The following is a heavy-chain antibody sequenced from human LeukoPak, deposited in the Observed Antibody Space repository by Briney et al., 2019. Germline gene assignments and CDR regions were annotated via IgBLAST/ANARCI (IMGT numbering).Heavy chain of an antibody. CDR3: ARTRRGMVDY. CDR1: GSTFTSSG. D-gene: IGHD3-10*01. V-gene: IGHV1-18*01. Sequence: ASLKVSCKASGSTFTSSGISWVRQAPGQGLEWMGWISAYNANTNYAQNLQCRVTMNTDTSTSTAYMELRSLRSDDTAVYYCARTRRGMVDYWGQGTLVTVSS. CDR2: ISAYNANT. J-gene: IGHJ4*02.